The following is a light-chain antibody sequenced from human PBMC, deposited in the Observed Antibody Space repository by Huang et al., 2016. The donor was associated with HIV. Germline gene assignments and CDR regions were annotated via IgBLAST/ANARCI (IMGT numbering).Light chain of an antibody. J-gene: IGKJ5*01. CDR3: QQLNTYPIT. V-gene: IGKV1-9*01. Sequence: IQLTQSPSSLSASVGDRVTITCRASQGIRYNLAWYQQKPGKAPRLLIYAASTLQSGGPSRFSGSGSGAEFTLTISSLQPEDFATYYCQQLNTYPITFGQGTRLEIK. CDR2: AAS. CDR1: QGIRYN.